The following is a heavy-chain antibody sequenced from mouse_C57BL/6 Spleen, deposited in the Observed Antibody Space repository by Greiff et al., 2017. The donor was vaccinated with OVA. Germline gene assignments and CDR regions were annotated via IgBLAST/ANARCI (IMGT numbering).Heavy chain of an antibody. V-gene: IGHV1-81*01. D-gene: IGHD2-5*01. CDR1: GYTFTSYG. CDR3: ASAYYSNSYAMDY. J-gene: IGHJ4*01. Sequence: VKLQQSGAELARPGASVKLSCKASGYTFTSYGISWVKQRTGQGLEWIGEIYPRSGNTYYNEKFKGKATLTADKSSSTAYMELRSLTSEDSAVYFCASAYYSNSYAMDYWGQGTLVTVSS. CDR2: IYPRSGNT.